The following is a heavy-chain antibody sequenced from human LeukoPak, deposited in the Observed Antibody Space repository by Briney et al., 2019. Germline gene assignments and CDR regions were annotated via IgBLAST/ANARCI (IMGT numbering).Heavy chain of an antibody. D-gene: IGHD1-26*01. V-gene: IGHV3-48*03. Sequence: GGSLTLSCAPSGLTFNIYGMNCARQAPGKGLEWVSYISGSGSTIYYADSVKGRFTLSRDNAKNSLYLQMSSLRAEDRAVYYCAIGSGSLGYWGQGTLVTVSS. CDR1: GLTFNIYG. J-gene: IGHJ4*02. CDR3: AIGSGSLGY. CDR2: ISGSGSTI.